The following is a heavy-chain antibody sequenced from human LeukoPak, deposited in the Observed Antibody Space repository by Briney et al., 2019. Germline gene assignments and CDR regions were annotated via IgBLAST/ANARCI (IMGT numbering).Heavy chain of an antibody. J-gene: IGHJ5*02. V-gene: IGHV3-21*04. D-gene: IGHD5-18*01. CDR3: ARDRGVDTAMVNWFDP. CDR1: GFTFSNYG. CDR2: ISSSTSYI. Sequence: GGSLRLSCAASGFTFSNYGMNWVRQAPGKGLEWVASISSSTSYIYYADSVKGRFTISRDNAKNSLYLQMNSLRAEDTALYYCARDRGVDTAMVNWFDPWGQGTLVTVSS.